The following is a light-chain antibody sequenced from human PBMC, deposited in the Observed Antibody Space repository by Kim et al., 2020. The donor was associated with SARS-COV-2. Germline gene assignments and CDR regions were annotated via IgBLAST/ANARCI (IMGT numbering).Light chain of an antibody. CDR3: QAWESRTYYV. CDR1: KLGDKY. CDR2: QDS. J-gene: IGLJ1*01. V-gene: IGLV3-1*01. Sequence: SYELTQPPSVSVSPGQTASITCSGDKLGDKYACWYQQKPGQSPVLVIYQDSKRPSGIPERFSGSNSGNTATLTISGTQAMDEADYYCQAWESRTYYVF.